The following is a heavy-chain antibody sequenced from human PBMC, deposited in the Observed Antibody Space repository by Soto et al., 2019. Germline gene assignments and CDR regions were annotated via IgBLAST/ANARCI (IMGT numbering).Heavy chain of an antibody. Sequence: QVQLVQSGAEVKKPESSVKVSCKASGGTFSSYTISWVRQAPGQGLEWMGRIIPILGIANYAQKFQGRVTSTADKSTRTAYRGLSSLRSEDTAVYYCARVPGGYCSGGSCNNWFDPWGQGTLVTVSS. CDR2: IIPILGIA. CDR3: ARVPGGYCSGGSCNNWFDP. CDR1: GGTFSSYT. J-gene: IGHJ5*02. V-gene: IGHV1-69*02. D-gene: IGHD2-15*01.